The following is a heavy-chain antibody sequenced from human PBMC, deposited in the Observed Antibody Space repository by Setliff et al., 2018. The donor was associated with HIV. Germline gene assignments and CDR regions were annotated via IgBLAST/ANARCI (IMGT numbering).Heavy chain of an antibody. Sequence: SETLSLTCTISGGSITSHYWSWIRQPPGKGLEWIGYVFYTGGTNYRPSLRGRVTISVDTSKSHFSLKLSSVTAADTAVYYCAKTIRGYISGDYMDVWGKGTTVTVSS. CDR2: VFYTGGT. V-gene: IGHV4-59*11. CDR1: GGSITSHY. D-gene: IGHD5-18*01. J-gene: IGHJ6*03. CDR3: AKTIRGYISGDYMDV.